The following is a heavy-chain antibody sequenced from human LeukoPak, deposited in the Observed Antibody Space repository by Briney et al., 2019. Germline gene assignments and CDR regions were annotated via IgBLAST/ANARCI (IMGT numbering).Heavy chain of an antibody. CDR1: GYTFTGYY. CDR3: ARAAITMVRGVLSWCDA. D-gene: IGHD3-10*01. CDR2: INPNSGGT. J-gene: IGHJ5*02. Sequence: ASLKSSCKASGYTFTGYYMHWVRQAPGQRLEWMVWINPNSGGTNYAQKFQGRVTMTRDKSNSTAYMELSRLRSDDTAVYYCARAAITMVRGVLSWCDAWGQGTLVTVSS. V-gene: IGHV1-2*02.